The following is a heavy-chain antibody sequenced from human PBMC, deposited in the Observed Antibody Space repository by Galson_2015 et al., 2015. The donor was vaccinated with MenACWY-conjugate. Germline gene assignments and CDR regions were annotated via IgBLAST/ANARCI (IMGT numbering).Heavy chain of an antibody. CDR1: GYTSTTDS. V-gene: IGHV1-46*01. J-gene: IGHJ4*02. CDR2: INPSSGTT. D-gene: IGHD2-15*01. Sequence: SVKVSCKASGYTSTTDSIHWVRQAPGQGLEWMGRINPSSGTTTYAQKFQGRVTMTRDTSYMELYSLRSEDTAVYYCAGRNSSGGREAFDNWGQGTLVTVSS. CDR3: AGRNSSGGREAFDN.